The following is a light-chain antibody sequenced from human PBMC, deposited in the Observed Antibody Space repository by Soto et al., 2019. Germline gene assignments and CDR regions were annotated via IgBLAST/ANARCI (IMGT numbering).Light chain of an antibody. J-gene: IGKJ4*01. V-gene: IGKV2-28*01. CDR2: LGS. CDR1: QSLLHSSGRYY. CDR3: IQALQTPFT. Sequence: DIVMTQSPLSLPVTPGEPASISCRSSQSLLHSSGRYYVDWYLQKPGQSPQLLIYLGSHRASGVPDRFSGSGSGTDFTLTISRVAAEDVGIYYCIQALQTPFTFGGGTRVEIK.